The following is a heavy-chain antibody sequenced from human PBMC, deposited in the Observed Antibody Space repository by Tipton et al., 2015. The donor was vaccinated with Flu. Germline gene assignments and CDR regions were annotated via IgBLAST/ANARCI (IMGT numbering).Heavy chain of an antibody. CDR1: GGTFSSYA. V-gene: IGHV1-69*01. CDR2: IIPILGIA. J-gene: IGHJ6*02. D-gene: IGHD3-10*01. CDR3: ARAGNYGSGGVRSPYGMGG. Sequence: QLVQSGAEVKKPGSSVKVSCKASGGTFSSYAISWVRQAPGQGLEWMGGIIPILGIANYAQKFQGRVTITADEPTSTAYMELGSLRSGDTAVYYGARAGNYGSGGVRSPYGMGGWGQGTTVNGSS.